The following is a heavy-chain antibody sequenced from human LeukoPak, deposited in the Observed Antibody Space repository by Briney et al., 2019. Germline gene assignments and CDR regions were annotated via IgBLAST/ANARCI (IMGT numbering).Heavy chain of an antibody. J-gene: IGHJ4*02. CDR1: GFTFSSYS. Sequence: GESLRLSCAASGFTFSSYSMNWVRQAPGKGLEWVSSISSSSSYIYYADSVKGRFTISRDNAKNSLYLQMNSLRAEDTAVYYCARGSGGAAVIFDYWGQGTLVTVSS. V-gene: IGHV3-21*01. D-gene: IGHD6-13*01. CDR3: ARGSGGAAVIFDY. CDR2: ISSSSSYI.